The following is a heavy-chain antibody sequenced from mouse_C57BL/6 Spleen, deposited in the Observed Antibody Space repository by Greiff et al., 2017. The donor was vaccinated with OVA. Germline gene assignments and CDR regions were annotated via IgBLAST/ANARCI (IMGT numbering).Heavy chain of an antibody. CDR1: GYAFSSYW. CDR3: ARLYYDYDGDAMDY. V-gene: IGHV1-80*01. J-gene: IGHJ4*01. D-gene: IGHD2-4*01. CDR2: IYPGDGDT. Sequence: VQLQESGAELVKPGASVKISCKASGYAFSSYWMNWVKQRPGKGLEWIGQIYPGDGDTNYNGKFKGKATLTADKSSSTAYMQLSSLTSEDSAVYFCARLYYDYDGDAMDYWGQGTSVTVSS.